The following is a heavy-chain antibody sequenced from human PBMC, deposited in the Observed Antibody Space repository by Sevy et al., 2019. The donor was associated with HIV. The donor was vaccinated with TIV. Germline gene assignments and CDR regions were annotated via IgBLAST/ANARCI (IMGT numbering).Heavy chain of an antibody. CDR2: INHSGST. CDR1: GGSFSGYC. Sequence: SETLSLTCAVYGGSFSGYCWSWIRQPPGKGLEWIGEINHSGSTNYNPSLKSRVTISVDTSKNQFSLKLSSVTAADTAVYYCARGARGYYDSSGYVDWGQGTLVTVSS. D-gene: IGHD3-22*01. J-gene: IGHJ4*02. V-gene: IGHV4-34*01. CDR3: ARGARGYYDSSGYVD.